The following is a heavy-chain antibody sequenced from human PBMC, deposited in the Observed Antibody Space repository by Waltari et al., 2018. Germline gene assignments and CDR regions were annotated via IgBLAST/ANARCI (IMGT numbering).Heavy chain of an antibody. CDR3: ARTYTYYYDSSGYYDY. CDR1: GGTFSSYA. V-gene: IGHV1-69*08. CDR2: IIPSFGTG. D-gene: IGHD3-22*01. J-gene: IGHJ4*02. Sequence: QVQLVQSGAEVKKPGSSVKVSCKASGGTFSSYAISWVRQAPGQGLEWMGRIIPSFGTGNYAQKVQGRVTITADKSTSTAYMELGSLRSEDTAVYYCARTYTYYYDSSGYYDYWGQGTLVTVSS.